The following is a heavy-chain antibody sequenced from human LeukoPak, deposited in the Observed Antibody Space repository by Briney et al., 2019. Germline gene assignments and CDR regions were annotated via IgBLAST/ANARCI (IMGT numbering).Heavy chain of an antibody. J-gene: IGHJ4*02. Sequence: SETLSLTCAVYGGSFSGYYWSWIRQPPGKGLEWIGEINHSGSTNYNPSLKSRVTISVDTSKNQFSLKLSSVTAADTAVYYCARADAKKTAMVDYWGRGTLVAVSS. CDR2: INHSGST. CDR1: GGSFSGYY. D-gene: IGHD5-18*01. V-gene: IGHV4-34*01. CDR3: ARADAKKTAMVDY.